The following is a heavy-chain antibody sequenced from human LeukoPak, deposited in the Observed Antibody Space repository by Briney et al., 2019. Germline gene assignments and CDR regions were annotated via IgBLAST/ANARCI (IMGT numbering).Heavy chain of an antibody. CDR3: ARDTGYYYDSSGYDY. V-gene: IGHV1-2*02. Sequence: ASVTVSCKASGSTFTCYYMHWVRQAPGQGLEWMGWINPNSGGTNYGQKFQGRVTMTGDTSISTAYMELSRLRSDDTAVYYCARDTGYYYDSSGYDYWGQGTLVTVSS. J-gene: IGHJ4*02. CDR2: INPNSGGT. D-gene: IGHD3-22*01. CDR1: GSTFTCYY.